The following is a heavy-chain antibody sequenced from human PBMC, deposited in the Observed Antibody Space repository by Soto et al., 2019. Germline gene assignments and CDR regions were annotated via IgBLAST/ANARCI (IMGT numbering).Heavy chain of an antibody. J-gene: IGHJ5*02. CDR1: GDSIISSDFY. CDR2: IFYLGSS. D-gene: IGHD3-3*02. V-gene: IGHV4-39*01. Sequence: SETLSLTCTVSGDSIISSDFYWGWVRQPPGKGLEWIGSIFYLGSSYYNPSLKSRVTMSVDTSKNQFSLRLRSVTAADTALYFCARHSLALRKNSWFDPWGQGIMVTVSS. CDR3: ARHSLALRKNSWFDP.